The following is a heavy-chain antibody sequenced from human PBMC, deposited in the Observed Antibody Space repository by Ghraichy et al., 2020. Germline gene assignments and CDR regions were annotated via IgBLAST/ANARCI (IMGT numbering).Heavy chain of an antibody. CDR3: AKGLMSLWSYPIDY. CDR2: ISGSGDST. D-gene: IGHD1-26*01. Sequence: GGSLRLSCAASGFTLSSYAMSWVRQAPGKGLEWVSGISGSGDSTYYADSVKGRFTISRDNSKNTLYLQMNSLRAEDTAVYYCAKGLMSLWSYPIDYWGQGSLVTVSS. V-gene: IGHV3-23*01. J-gene: IGHJ4*02. CDR1: GFTLSSYA.